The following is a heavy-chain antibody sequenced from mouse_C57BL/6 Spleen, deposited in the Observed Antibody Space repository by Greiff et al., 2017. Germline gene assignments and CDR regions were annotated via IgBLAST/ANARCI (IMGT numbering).Heavy chain of an antibody. CDR2: IYPGDGDT. V-gene: IGHV1-82*01. J-gene: IGHJ4*01. CDR3: ARTFWDYYAMDY. D-gene: IGHD4-1*01. Sequence: VQLQQSGPELVKPGASVKISCKASGYAFSSSWMNWVKQRPGKGLEWIGRIYPGDGDTNSNGKFKGKATLTADKSSSTAYMQLSSLTSEDSAVYFCARTFWDYYAMDYWGQGTSVTVAS. CDR1: GYAFSSSW.